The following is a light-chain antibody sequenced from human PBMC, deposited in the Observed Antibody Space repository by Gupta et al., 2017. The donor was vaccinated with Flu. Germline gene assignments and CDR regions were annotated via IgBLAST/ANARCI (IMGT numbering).Light chain of an antibody. Sequence: VTLCSPPSSSGRSSQSLVYSDGNTYLHWFQQTPGQSPRRLIYQFCHPDSGVPDRFSGRGSGTDFTLKISRVEADDVGVYYCRQGARWPWAFGQGTKVEIK. CDR2: QFC. J-gene: IGKJ1*01. V-gene: IGKV2-30*01. CDR3: RQGARWPWA. CDR1: QSLVYSDGNTY.